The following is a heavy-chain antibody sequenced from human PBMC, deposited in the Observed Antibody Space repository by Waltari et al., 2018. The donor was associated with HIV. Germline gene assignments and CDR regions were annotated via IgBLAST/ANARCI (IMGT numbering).Heavy chain of an antibody. CDR3: TTGDIVVVTDY. CDR1: GFTFTTAW. CDR2: VKSETDGGTR. D-gene: IGHD2-21*02. J-gene: IGHJ4*02. V-gene: IGHV3-15*01. Sequence: EVQLVESGGGLVKPGGSLRLSCAASGFTFTTAWMSWVRQAPGKGREWVGRVKSETDGGTRDYAAPVKGRFTITRDDSKNTLYLQMNSLKTEDTAVYYCTTGDIVVVTDYWGQGTLVTVSS.